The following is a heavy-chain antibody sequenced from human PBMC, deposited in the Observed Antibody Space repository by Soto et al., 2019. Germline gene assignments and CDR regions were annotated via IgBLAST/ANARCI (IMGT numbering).Heavy chain of an antibody. Sequence: QVQLVQSGAEVKNPGASVKVSCKASGYTFTRYGIGWARQAPGQGLEWMGWINTYNGNTNYAQNVQGRVTLTTDTSTSTAYVALRSLRSNDTAIYYCAMVDVYVTPSPQDVWGQGTTVIFSS. CDR2: INTYNGNT. V-gene: IGHV1-18*01. CDR3: AMVDVYVTPSPQDV. J-gene: IGHJ6*02. CDR1: GYTFTRYG. D-gene: IGHD3-16*01.